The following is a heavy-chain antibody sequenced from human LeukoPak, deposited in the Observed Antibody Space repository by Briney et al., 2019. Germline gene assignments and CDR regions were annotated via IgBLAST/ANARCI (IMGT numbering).Heavy chain of an antibody. V-gene: IGHV3-7*01. J-gene: IGHJ4*02. CDR2: INQGGSEK. CDR1: GFTFSSYW. D-gene: IGHD6-13*01. Sequence: GGSLRLSCAASGFTFSSYWMTWVRQAPGKGLDWVANINQGGSEKYYVDSVKGRFTISRDNAKNSLYLQMNSLRAEDTAVYYCARDGLPAAGDYWGQGTLVTVSS. CDR3: ARDGLPAAGDY.